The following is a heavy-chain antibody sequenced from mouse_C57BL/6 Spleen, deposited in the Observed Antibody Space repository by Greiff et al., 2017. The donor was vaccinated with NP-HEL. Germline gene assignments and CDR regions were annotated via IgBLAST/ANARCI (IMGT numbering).Heavy chain of an antibody. CDR3: ARNDYDARWYFDV. CDR1: GYTFTDYY. CDR2: INPNNGGT. V-gene: IGHV1-26*01. J-gene: IGHJ1*03. Sequence: VQLQQSGPELVKPGASVKISCKASGYTFTDYYMNWVKQSHGKSLEWIGDINPNNGGTSYNQKFKGKATLTVDKSSSTAYMELRSLTSEDSAVYYCARNDYDARWYFDVWGTGTTVTVSS. D-gene: IGHD2-4*01.